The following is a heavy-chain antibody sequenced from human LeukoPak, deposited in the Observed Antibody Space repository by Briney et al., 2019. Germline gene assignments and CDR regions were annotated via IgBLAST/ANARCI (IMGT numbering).Heavy chain of an antibody. D-gene: IGHD3-10*01. CDR1: GYSFPNYW. J-gene: IGHJ6*03. Sequence: PGESLKISCKGSGYSFPNYWIAWVRQMPGKGLEWMCIIYPDDSATRYSPSFQGQVTISADKSISTAYLQWSSLKASDTAMYYCARHRPYYYGSGSYHYYYYYYMDVWGKGTTVTISS. CDR2: IYPDDSAT. V-gene: IGHV5-51*01. CDR3: ARHRPYYYGSGSYHYYYYYYMDV.